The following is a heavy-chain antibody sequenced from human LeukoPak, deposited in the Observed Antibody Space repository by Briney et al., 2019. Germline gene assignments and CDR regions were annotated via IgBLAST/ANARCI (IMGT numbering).Heavy chain of an antibody. D-gene: IGHD3-22*01. Sequence: PSETLSLTCTVSGGSISSYYWSWIRQPPGKGLEWIGYIHYTGSTNYNPSLKSRVTISVDTSKNQFSLKLSSVTAADTAVYYCARGDYYDSSGCYLPRGQGTLVTVSS. CDR2: IHYTGST. J-gene: IGHJ5*02. CDR3: ARGDYYDSSGCYLP. V-gene: IGHV4-59*08. CDR1: GGSISSYY.